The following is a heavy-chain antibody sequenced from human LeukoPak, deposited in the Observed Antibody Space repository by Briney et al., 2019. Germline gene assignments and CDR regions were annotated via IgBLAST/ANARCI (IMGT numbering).Heavy chain of an antibody. D-gene: IGHD4-17*01. Sequence: ASVKVSCKASGYTFTSYGISWVRQAPGQGLERMGWISAYNGNTNYAQKLQGRVTMTTDTSTSTAYMELRSLRSDDTAVYYCARDYGDYVPRFFDYWGQGTLVTVSS. J-gene: IGHJ4*02. CDR1: GYTFTSYG. CDR2: ISAYNGNT. CDR3: ARDYGDYVPRFFDY. V-gene: IGHV1-18*01.